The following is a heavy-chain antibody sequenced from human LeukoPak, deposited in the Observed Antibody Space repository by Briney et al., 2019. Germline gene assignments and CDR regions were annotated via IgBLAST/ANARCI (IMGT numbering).Heavy chain of an antibody. CDR3: AKWARYCTNGVCYYFDY. CDR2: ISGGGVST. V-gene: IGHV3-23*01. CDR1: GFTFSSYA. J-gene: IGHJ4*02. Sequence: GGSLRLSCAASGFTFSSYAMSWVRQAPGKGLEWASVISGGGVSTYYADSVKGRFTISRDNSKNTLYLQMNSLRAEDTAVYYSAKWARYCTNGVCYYFDYWGQGTLVTVSS. D-gene: IGHD2-8*01.